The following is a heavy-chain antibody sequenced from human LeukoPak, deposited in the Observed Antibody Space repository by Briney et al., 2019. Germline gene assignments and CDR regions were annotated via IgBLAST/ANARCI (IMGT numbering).Heavy chain of an antibody. CDR1: GGSISSYY. D-gene: IGHD6-6*01. J-gene: IGHJ4*02. V-gene: IGHV4-59*01. CDR2: IYYSGTT. Sequence: SETLSLTCTVSGGSISSYYWSWIRQPPGKGLEWIGYIYYSGTTNYNPSLKSRVAISIDTSKNQFSLKLSSVTAADTAVYYCAGGIAARIFDYWGQGTLVTVSS. CDR3: AGGIAARIFDY.